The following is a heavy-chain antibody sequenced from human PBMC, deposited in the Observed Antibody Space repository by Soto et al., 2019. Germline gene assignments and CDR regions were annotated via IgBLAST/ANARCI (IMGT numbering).Heavy chain of an antibody. J-gene: IGHJ4*02. CDR3: AKDRSYSSGWFDY. V-gene: IGHV3-23*01. CDR2: ISGSGGST. Sequence: EVQLLESGGGLVQPGGSLRLSCAASGFTFSSYAMSWVRQAPGKGLEWVSAISGSGGSTYYADSVKGRFTISRDNSKNTRYLQMNSRRAEDTAVYYCAKDRSYSSGWFDYWGQGTLVTVSS. D-gene: IGHD6-19*01. CDR1: GFTFSSYA.